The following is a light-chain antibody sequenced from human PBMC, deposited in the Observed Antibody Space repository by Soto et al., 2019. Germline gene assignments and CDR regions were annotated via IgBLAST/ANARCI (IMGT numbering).Light chain of an antibody. CDR2: GAS. V-gene: IGKV3-20*01. CDR3: QQYGSSLLT. Sequence: IVLTQSQGTLYFSTGDRATLSCRASQSVSSSSLAWYQQKPVQAPRLLIYGASSRATGIPDRFSGSGSGTDFTLTISRLEPEDFAVYYCQQYGSSLLTFGGGTKVEIK. J-gene: IGKJ4*01. CDR1: QSVSSSS.